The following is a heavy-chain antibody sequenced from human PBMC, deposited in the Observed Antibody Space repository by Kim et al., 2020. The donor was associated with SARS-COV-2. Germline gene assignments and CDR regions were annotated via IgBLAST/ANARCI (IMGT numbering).Heavy chain of an antibody. Sequence: GGSLRLSCAASGFTFSSYWMSWVRQAPGKGLEWVANIKQDGSEKYYVDSVKGRFTISRDNAKNSLYLQMNSLRAEDTAVYYCARVYYDILTGYYWSPPRWYFDYWGQGTLVTVSS. J-gene: IGHJ4*02. CDR1: GFTFSSYW. CDR3: ARVYYDILTGYYWSPPRWYFDY. CDR2: IKQDGSEK. V-gene: IGHV3-7*01. D-gene: IGHD3-9*01.